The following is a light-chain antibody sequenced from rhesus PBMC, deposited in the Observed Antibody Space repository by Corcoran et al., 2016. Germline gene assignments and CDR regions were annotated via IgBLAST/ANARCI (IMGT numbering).Light chain of an antibody. V-gene: IGKV1-43*02. Sequence: DIQMTQSPSSLSASVGDRVTITCRASQGISTYLNWYQQKPGKAPKHLYYAASRLDSGVPSRFSGNGSGTDFTLTSSRLQPEDFATYYCRQYNIYPPTVGPGTKLDIK. CDR2: AAS. CDR1: QGISTY. J-gene: IGKJ3*01. CDR3: RQYNIYPPT.